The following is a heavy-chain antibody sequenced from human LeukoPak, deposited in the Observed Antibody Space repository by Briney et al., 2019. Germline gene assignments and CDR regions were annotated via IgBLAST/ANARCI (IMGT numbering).Heavy chain of an antibody. CDR3: ARGTTAAAGIYDC. CDR2: IYSSGST. CDR1: GGSISSYY. V-gene: IGHV4-4*07. D-gene: IGHD6-13*01. J-gene: IGHJ4*02. Sequence: SETLSLTCAVSGGSISSYYWSWVRQPAGKRLEWIGRIYSSGSTNYNPSLNSRVTMSVDTSNNQFSLRLTSVTAADTAVYYCARGTTAAAGIYDCWGQGTLVTVSS.